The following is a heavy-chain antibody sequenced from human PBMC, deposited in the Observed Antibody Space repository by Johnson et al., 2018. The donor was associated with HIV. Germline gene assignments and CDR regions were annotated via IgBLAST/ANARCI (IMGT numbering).Heavy chain of an antibody. Sequence: VQLVESGGGVAQPARSLRLSCAASGFIFSTYGMPWVRQAPGKGPERVAVISYDGRNEFYVDSVQGRFTISSDNTKNTLYLQMNSLGIEDTAGYYCAKGRNWNDVGNDDFDIWGQGTMVTVSS. CDR2: ISYDGRNE. J-gene: IGHJ3*02. V-gene: IGHV3-30*18. D-gene: IGHD1-1*01. CDR3: AKGRNWNDVGNDDFDI. CDR1: GFIFSTYG.